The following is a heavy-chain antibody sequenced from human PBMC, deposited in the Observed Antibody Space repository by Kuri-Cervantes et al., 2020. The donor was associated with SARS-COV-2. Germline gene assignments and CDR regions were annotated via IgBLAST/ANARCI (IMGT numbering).Heavy chain of an antibody. CDR3: ARDRRAVAGTFSARTFPAMDV. CDR2: INPNSGGT. Sequence: ASVKVSCKASGGTFSSYAISWVRQAPGQGLEWMGWINPNSGGTNYAQKFQGRVTMTRDTSISTAYMELSRLRSDDTAVYYCARDRRAVAGTFSARTFPAMDVWGQGTTVTRYS. J-gene: IGHJ6*01. D-gene: IGHD6-19*01. CDR1: GGTFSSYA. V-gene: IGHV1-2*02.